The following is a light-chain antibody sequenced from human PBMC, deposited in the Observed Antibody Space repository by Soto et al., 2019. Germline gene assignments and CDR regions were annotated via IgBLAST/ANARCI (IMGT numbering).Light chain of an antibody. Sequence: QSVLTQPPSASGTPGQRVSITCSGSDSNIGSNSVHWYQQVPGMAPKLLVYKSDQRPSGVPDRFSGSKSVTSASLAISGLRDEDEAEYYCATWDDGLSGVLFGGGTKLTVL. V-gene: IGLV1-47*01. J-gene: IGLJ2*01. CDR1: DSNIGSNS. CDR3: ATWDDGLSGVL. CDR2: KSD.